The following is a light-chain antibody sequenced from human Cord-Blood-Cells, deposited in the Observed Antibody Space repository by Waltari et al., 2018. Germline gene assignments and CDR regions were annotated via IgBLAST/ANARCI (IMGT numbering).Light chain of an antibody. Sequence: DIQMTQSPSYLSASVGDRVTITCQASQDISNYLNWYQQKPGKAPKLLIYVASNLETVVPSRVSGSGSGTDFTFTISSLQPEDIATYYCQQYTFGPGTKVDIK. CDR3: QQYT. V-gene: IGKV1-33*01. CDR2: VAS. CDR1: QDISNY. J-gene: IGKJ3*01.